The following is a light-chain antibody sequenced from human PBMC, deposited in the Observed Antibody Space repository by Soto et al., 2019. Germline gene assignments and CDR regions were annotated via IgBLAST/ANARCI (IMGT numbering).Light chain of an antibody. CDR3: QQYDNLIT. CDR1: QDISNY. CDR2: DAS. J-gene: IGKJ5*01. Sequence: DIHMTQSPSSLSASVGYIFTITCQASQDISNYLNWYQQKPGKAPKLLIYDASNLETGVPSRFSGSGSGTDFTFTISSLKPEDIATYYCQQYDNLITFGHGTRLEIK. V-gene: IGKV1-33*01.